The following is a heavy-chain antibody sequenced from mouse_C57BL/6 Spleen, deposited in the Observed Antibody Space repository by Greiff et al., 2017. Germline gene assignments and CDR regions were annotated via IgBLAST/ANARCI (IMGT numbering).Heavy chain of an antibody. V-gene: IGHV1-55*01. CDR1: GYTFTSYW. CDR3: ARDGNYERYFDY. J-gene: IGHJ2*01. Sequence: VQLQQPGAELVKPGASVKMSCKASGYTFTSYWITWVKQRPGQGLEWIGDIYPGSGSTNYNEKFKSKATLTVDTSSSTAYMQLSSLTSEDSAVYYCARDGNYERYFDYWGQGTTLTVSS. CDR2: IYPGSGST. D-gene: IGHD2-1*01.